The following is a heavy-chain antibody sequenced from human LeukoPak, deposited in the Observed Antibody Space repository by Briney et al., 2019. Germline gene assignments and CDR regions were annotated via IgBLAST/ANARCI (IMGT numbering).Heavy chain of an antibody. CDR2: IYSGGNT. D-gene: IGHD3/OR15-3a*01. V-gene: IGHV3-53*01. CDR3: ARNDFWTGYQFDY. Sequence: PGGSLRLSCAASGFIVNANYMSWVRQAPGKGLEWVSIIYSGGNTYYADSVKGRFTISRDNSKNTLYLQMNSLRAEDTAVYYCARNDFWTGYQFDYWGQGTLVTVSS. J-gene: IGHJ4*02. CDR1: GFIVNANY.